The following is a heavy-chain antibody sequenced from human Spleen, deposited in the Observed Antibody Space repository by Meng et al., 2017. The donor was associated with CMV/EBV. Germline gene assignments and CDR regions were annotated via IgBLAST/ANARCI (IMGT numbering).Heavy chain of an antibody. Sequence: QVQLQQWGAGLLXPSETLSLTCAVYGGSFSGYYWSWIRQPPGKGLEWIGAINHSGSTNYNPSLKSRVTISVDTSKNQFSLKLSSVTAADTAVYYCAREHGYWGQGTLVTVSS. CDR1: GGSFSGYY. CDR2: INHSGST. CDR3: AREHGY. V-gene: IGHV4-34*01. D-gene: IGHD2-8*01. J-gene: IGHJ4*02.